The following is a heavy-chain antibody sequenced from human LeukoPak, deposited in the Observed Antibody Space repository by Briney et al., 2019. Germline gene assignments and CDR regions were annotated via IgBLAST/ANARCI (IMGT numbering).Heavy chain of an antibody. CDR2: IKEDGTET. D-gene: IGHD3/OR15-3a*01. J-gene: IGHJ4*02. CDR1: GLTFSNCR. V-gene: IGHV3-7*05. CDR3: ARDEFGPLAF. Sequence: GGSLRLSCVVSGLTFSNCRMTWVRQAPGRGLEWVANIKEDGTETSYVGSVKGRFTISRDNAKNSLYLQMNSLRAEDTALYYCARDEFGPLAFWGRGTLVSVSS.